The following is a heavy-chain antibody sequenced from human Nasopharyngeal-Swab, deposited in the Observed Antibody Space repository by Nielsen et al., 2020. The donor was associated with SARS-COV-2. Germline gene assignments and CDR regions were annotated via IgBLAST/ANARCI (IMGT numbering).Heavy chain of an antibody. CDR2: ISGSGGST. D-gene: IGHD2-2*01. V-gene: IGHV3-23*01. Sequence: GGSLSLSCAASGFTFSSYAMSWVRQAPGRGLEWVSAISGSGGSTYYADPVKGRFTISRDNSKNTLYLQMNSLRAEDTAVYYCSKVKRPIVVVPAAIDYWGQGTLVTVSS. CDR3: SKVKRPIVVVPAAIDY. J-gene: IGHJ4*02. CDR1: GFTFSSYA.